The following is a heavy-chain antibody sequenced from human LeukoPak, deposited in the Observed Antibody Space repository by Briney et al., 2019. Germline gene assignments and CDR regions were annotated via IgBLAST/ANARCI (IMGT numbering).Heavy chain of an antibody. V-gene: IGHV4-34*01. CDR1: GGSFSGYY. D-gene: IGHD2-2*01. J-gene: IGHJ6*04. Sequence: SETLSLTCAVYGGSFSGYYWSWIRQPPGKGLEWIGEINHSGSTNYNPSLKSRVTISVDTSKNQFSLKLSSVTAADTAVYYCARDHYYAGYGTDVWGKGTTVTVSS. CDR2: INHSGST. CDR3: ARDHYYAGYGTDV.